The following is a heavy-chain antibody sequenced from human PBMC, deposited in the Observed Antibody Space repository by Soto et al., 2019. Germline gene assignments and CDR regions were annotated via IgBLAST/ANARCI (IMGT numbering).Heavy chain of an antibody. J-gene: IGHJ3*02. CDR2: ISAYNGNT. CDR1: GYTFTSYG. V-gene: IGHV1-18*01. Sequence: ASVKVSCKASGYTFTSYGISWVRQAPGQGLEWMGWISAYNGNTNYAQKLQGRVTMTTDTSTSTAYMELRSLRSVDTAVYYCARDRVITFGGVIVRDDAFDIWGQGTMVTVSS. CDR3: ARDRVITFGGVIVRDDAFDI. D-gene: IGHD3-16*02.